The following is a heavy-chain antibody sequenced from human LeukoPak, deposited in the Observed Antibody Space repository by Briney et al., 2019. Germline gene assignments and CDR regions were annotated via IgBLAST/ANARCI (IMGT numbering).Heavy chain of an antibody. CDR2: INPSGGST. Sequence: ASVKVSCKASGYTFTNYYMHWVRQAPGQGLEWMGIINPSGGSTTYAQKFQGRVTMTRDTSTSTVYMELSSLRSEDTAVYYCARARYSSWYFFDNWGQGTLVTVSS. CDR1: GYTFTNYY. D-gene: IGHD6-13*01. V-gene: IGHV1-46*01. J-gene: IGHJ4*02. CDR3: ARARYSSWYFFDN.